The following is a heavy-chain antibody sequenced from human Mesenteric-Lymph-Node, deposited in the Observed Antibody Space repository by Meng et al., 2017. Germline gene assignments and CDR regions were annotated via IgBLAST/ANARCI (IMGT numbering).Heavy chain of an antibody. V-gene: IGHV1-46*01. Sequence: QVQLVQSGAEVKKPGASVRVSCKASGYTFTSYYIYWVRQATGQGLEWMGIIDSGGGYTSYAQKFRGRVTMTRDTSTNTVYMELSSLRFEDTAVFYCARSLDTSGHAYFDYWGQGTLVTVSS. J-gene: IGHJ4*02. CDR2: IDSGGGYT. CDR1: GYTFTSYY. D-gene: IGHD6-19*01. CDR3: ARSLDTSGHAYFDY.